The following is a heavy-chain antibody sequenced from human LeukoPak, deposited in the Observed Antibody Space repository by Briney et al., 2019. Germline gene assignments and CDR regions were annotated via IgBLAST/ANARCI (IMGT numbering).Heavy chain of an antibody. D-gene: IGHD3-10*02. V-gene: IGHV3-21*01. CDR3: AELGITMIGGV. J-gene: IGHJ6*04. CDR1: EFTFSSSS. CDR2: ISSSRGYI. Sequence: GGSLRLSCAASEFTFSSSSMNWVRQAPGKGLEWVSSISSSRGYIYYADSMKGRFTISRDNAKNSLYLQMNSLRAEDTAVYYCAELGITMIGGVWGKGTTVTISS.